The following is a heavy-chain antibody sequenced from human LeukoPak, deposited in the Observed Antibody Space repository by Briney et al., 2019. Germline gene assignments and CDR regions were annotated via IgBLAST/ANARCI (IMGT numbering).Heavy chain of an antibody. CDR1: GGSFSGYY. V-gene: IGHV4-34*01. D-gene: IGHD5-12*01. CDR2: INHSGST. Sequence: SETLSLTCAVYGGSFSGYYWSWIRQPPGKGLEWIGEINHSGSTNYNPSLKSRVTISVDTSKNQFSLKLSSVTAADTAVYYCARGKVRGARWFDPWGQGTLVTVSS. J-gene: IGHJ5*02. CDR3: ARGKVRGARWFDP.